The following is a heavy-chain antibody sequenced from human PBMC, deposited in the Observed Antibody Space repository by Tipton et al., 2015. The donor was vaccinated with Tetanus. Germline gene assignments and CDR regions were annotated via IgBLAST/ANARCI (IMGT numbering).Heavy chain of an antibody. J-gene: IGHJ4*02. Sequence: SLRLSCAASGFTFSSYSMNWVRQAPGKGLEWVSYISSSSSTIYYADSVKGRFTISRDNAKNSLYLQMNSLRAEDTALYYCAKDISDYYDSSGLGYWGQGTLVTVSS. CDR3: AKDISDYYDSSGLGY. V-gene: IGHV3-48*01. D-gene: IGHD3-22*01. CDR1: GFTFSSYS. CDR2: ISSSSSTI.